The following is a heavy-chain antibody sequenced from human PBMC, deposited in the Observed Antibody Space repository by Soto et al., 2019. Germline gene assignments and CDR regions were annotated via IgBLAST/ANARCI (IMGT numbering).Heavy chain of an antibody. J-gene: IGHJ4*02. D-gene: IGHD3-22*01. Sequence: GALRLSCAGSGFTFSDSHMDSDRQAPRTGLEWVVRSRNRANSHSTEYAASVKGRFTVPRDDSKNSVYLQMNSLTIDDTAVYHCARSDSSGYLAFCGQGIQVTVSS. CDR1: GFTFSDSH. V-gene: IGHV3-72*01. CDR3: ARSDSSGYLAF. CDR2: SRNRANSHST.